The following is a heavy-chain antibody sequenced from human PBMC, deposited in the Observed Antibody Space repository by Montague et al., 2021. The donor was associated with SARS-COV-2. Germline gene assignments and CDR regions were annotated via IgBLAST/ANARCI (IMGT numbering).Heavy chain of an antibody. V-gene: IGHV6-1*01. Sequence: CASSGDSVSTNSGTWNWVRLSPSRGLEWLGRTYYRSEWYSDYSVSVKSRVSINPDTSKNQFSLQLNSVTPEDTAVYYCARAERGSCGDGNCYQYFFYYWGPGTRVNVSS. CDR3: ARAERGSCGDGNCYQYFFYY. CDR1: GDSVSTNSGT. D-gene: IGHD2-15*01. J-gene: IGHJ4*01. CDR2: TYYRSEWYS.